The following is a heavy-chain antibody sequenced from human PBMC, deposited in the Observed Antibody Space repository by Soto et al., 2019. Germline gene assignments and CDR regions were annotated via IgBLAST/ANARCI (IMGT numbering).Heavy chain of an antibody. J-gene: IGHJ6*02. CDR2: INPSGGST. CDR3: ASRSEGAMVRGVIPLDV. V-gene: IGHV1-46*01. CDR1: GYTFTSYY. Sequence: AAVKVSWKASGYTFTSYYMHWVRQSPGHGLEWMGIINPSGGSTSYAQKFQGRVTMTRDTSTSTVYMELSSLRSEDTAVYYCASRSEGAMVRGVIPLDVWGQGTTVTVSS. D-gene: IGHD3-10*01.